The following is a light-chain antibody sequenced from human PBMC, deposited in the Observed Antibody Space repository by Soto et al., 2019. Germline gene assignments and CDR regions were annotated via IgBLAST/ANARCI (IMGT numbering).Light chain of an antibody. J-gene: IGLJ1*01. CDR3: SSYTSSSTLV. CDR2: DVS. V-gene: IGLV2-14*03. CDR1: SSDVGRYNY. Sequence: QSVLAQPASVSGSRGQSITISCTGTSSDVGRYNYVSWFQQHPGKVPKLIIYDVSNWPSGVSNRFSGSKSGNTASLTISGLQAEDEADYYCSSYTSSSTLVFGTGTKVTVL.